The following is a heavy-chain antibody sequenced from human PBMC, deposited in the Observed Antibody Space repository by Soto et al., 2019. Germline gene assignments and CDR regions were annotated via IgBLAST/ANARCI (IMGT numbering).Heavy chain of an antibody. CDR3: ARSYSSGWEFDY. D-gene: IGHD6-19*01. CDR1: GFTFSNYY. CDR2: ISSTGRTI. J-gene: IGHJ4*02. V-gene: IGHV3-11*01. Sequence: GGSLRLSCGASGFTFSNYYMSWVRQAPGKGLEWVSYISSTGRTICYADSVKGRFTVSRDNAQNSLSLKLNSLRVEDTAVYYCARSYSSGWEFDYWGQGTQVTVYS.